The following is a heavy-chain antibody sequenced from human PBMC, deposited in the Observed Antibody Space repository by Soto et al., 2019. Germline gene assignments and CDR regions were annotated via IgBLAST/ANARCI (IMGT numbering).Heavy chain of an antibody. CDR3: ARGLSSSAYLDY. D-gene: IGHD6-19*01. V-gene: IGHV4-31*03. J-gene: IGHJ4*02. Sequence: PSETLSLTCTVSGGSISSGGYYWSWIRQHPGKGLEWIGTIYNSGSTYYNPSVKSRVTISVDTSKKQFSLKLSSVTAADTAVYYCARGLSSSAYLDYWGQGTLVTVSS. CDR2: IYNSGST. CDR1: GGSISSGGYY.